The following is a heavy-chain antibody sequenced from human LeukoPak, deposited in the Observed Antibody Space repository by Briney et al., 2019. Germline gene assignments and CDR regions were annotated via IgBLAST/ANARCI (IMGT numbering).Heavy chain of an antibody. CDR1: GYTFTGYY. Sequence: GASVKVSCKASGYTFTGYYMHWVRQAPGQGLEWMGWINPNSGGTNYAQKFQGRVTMTRDTSISTAYMELSRLRSDDTAVYYCARSEDSSGYQLYYFDYWGQGTLVTVSS. D-gene: IGHD3-22*01. CDR2: INPNSGGT. V-gene: IGHV1-2*02. CDR3: ARSEDSSGYQLYYFDY. J-gene: IGHJ4*02.